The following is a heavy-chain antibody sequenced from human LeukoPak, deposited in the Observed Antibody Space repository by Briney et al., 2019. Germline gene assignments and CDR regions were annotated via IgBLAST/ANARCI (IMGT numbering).Heavy chain of an antibody. J-gene: IGHJ6*03. CDR2: IYTSGST. D-gene: IGHD6-6*01. Sequence: SETLSLTCTVSGGSISSYYWSWIRQPPGKGLEWIGYIYTSGSTNYNPSLKSRVTISVDTSKNQFSLKLSSVTAADTAVYYCARHPRAARPYYYYYMDVWAKGPRSPSP. CDR3: ARHPRAARPYYYYYMDV. V-gene: IGHV4-4*09. CDR1: GGSISSYY.